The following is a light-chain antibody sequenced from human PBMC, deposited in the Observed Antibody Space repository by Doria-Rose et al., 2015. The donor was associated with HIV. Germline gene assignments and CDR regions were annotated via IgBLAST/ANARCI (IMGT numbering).Light chain of an antibody. CDR3: HQYGTSWT. CDR1: QSFSSTY. J-gene: IGKJ1*01. CDR2: DGS. Sequence: EIVLTQSPGTLSLSPGERATLSCRASQSFSSTYLAWYQQKPGQAPSLLIYDGSTSATGIPDRVSASGSWTDFTPTINRLDPDDFAQYYCHQYGTSWTFGQGTKVEI. V-gene: IGKV3-20*01.